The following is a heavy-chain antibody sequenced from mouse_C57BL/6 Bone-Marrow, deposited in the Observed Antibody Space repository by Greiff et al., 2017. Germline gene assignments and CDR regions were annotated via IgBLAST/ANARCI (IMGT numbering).Heavy chain of an antibody. CDR1: GYTFTSYW. CDR3: AREADGYLYWYFDV. Sequence: VQLQQPGAELVMPGASVKLSCKASGYTFTSYWMHWVKQRPGQGLEWIGEIDPSDSYTNYNQKFKGKSTLTVDKSSSTAYMQLSSLTSEDSAVYYCAREADGYLYWYFDVWGTGTTVTVSS. J-gene: IGHJ1*03. V-gene: IGHV1-69*01. CDR2: IDPSDSYT. D-gene: IGHD2-3*01.